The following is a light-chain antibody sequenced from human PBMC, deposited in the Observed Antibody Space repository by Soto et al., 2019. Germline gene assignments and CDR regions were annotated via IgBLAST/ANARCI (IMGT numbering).Light chain of an antibody. CDR2: LGS. CDR3: LQTLQTPYT. J-gene: IGKJ2*01. CDR1: QSLLHSNGCNY. V-gene: IGKV2-28*01. Sequence: DIVMTQSPLSLPVTPGEPASISCRSSQSLLHSNGCNYLDWYLQKPGQSPQLLIYLGSTRAPGVPDRFSGTGSGTDFTLKISRVEAEDVGVYYCLQTLQTPYTFGQGTKLEIK.